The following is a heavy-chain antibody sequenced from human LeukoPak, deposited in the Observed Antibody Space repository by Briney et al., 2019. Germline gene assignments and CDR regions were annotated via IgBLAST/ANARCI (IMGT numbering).Heavy chain of an antibody. CDR2: ISGSGVST. CDR1: GFTFSRYA. J-gene: IGHJ4*02. V-gene: IGHV3-23*01. Sequence: PGGSLRLSCAASGFTFSRYAMSWVREAPGKGLEWVSGISGSGVSTCYADSVEGRLTISRDNSKNTLYLQMNSLRVEDTAVYYCATHSGSFRYYFDYWGQGTLVTVSS. CDR3: ATHSGSFRYYFDY. D-gene: IGHD1-26*01.